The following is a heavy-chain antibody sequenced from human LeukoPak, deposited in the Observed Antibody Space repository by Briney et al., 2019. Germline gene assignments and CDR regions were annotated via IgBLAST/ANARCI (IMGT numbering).Heavy chain of an antibody. CDR1: GDSVSSNNAV. CDR2: TYYRSKWNY. D-gene: IGHD3-10*01. V-gene: IGHV6-1*01. CDR3: ARSVNSGCLDC. Sequence: SQTLSLTCAISGDSVSSNNAVWNWIRQSPSRGLEWLGKTYYRSKWNYDYAVSMKTRITINPDTSKNHFSLQLSSVTPEDTAVYYCARSVNSGCLDCWGQGVLVTVSS. J-gene: IGHJ4*02.